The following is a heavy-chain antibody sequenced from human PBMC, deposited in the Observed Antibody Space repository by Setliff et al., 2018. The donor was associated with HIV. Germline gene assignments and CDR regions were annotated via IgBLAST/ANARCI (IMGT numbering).Heavy chain of an antibody. Sequence: PGGSLRLSCEVSGFAFDSYAMHWVRQPPGKGLEWIGSFHHSGSASYNPSLRSRVTISEDTSKNQFSLKLTSVTAADTAVYFCARPLTTSYNFWGDAFAIWGPGKMVTVSS. CDR2: FHHSGSA. V-gene: IGHV4-38-2*01. D-gene: IGHD3-3*01. CDR1: GFAFDSYA. J-gene: IGHJ3*02. CDR3: ARPLTTSYNFWGDAFAI.